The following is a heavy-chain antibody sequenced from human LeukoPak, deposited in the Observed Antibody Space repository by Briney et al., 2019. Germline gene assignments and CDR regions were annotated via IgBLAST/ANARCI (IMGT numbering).Heavy chain of an antibody. D-gene: IGHD6-19*01. CDR2: INPNSGGT. Sequence: ASVKVSCKASGYTFTDYYIHWVRQAPGQGLEWIASINPNSGGTDYAQKFQGRVTMTRDMSSRTAHMDLSSLRSDDTAVYYCARRDKGIAVAVTLDYWGQGTLVTVSS. V-gene: IGHV1-2*02. CDR3: ARRDKGIAVAVTLDY. CDR1: GYTFTDYY. J-gene: IGHJ4*02.